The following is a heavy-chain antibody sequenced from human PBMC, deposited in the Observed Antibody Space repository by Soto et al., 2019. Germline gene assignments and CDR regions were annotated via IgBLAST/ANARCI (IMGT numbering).Heavy chain of an antibody. V-gene: IGHV3-23*01. CDR1: GFSFSSYA. Sequence: EVQLLESGGDLVQPGGSLRLSCAASGFSFSSYAMTWVRQAPGKGLEWASTITVSGDITHNPDSVKGRFTISRDKSKNPLYLQMDSLRAEDTAIYFCTKDTGGTKDTSGTSYTSDFWGQGSLVTVSS. CDR3: TKDTGGTKDTSGTSYTSDF. CDR2: ITVSGDIT. D-gene: IGHD1-26*01. J-gene: IGHJ4*02.